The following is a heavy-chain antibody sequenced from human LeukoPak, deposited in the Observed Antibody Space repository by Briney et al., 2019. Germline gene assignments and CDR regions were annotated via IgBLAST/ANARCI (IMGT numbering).Heavy chain of an antibody. CDR2: INWDGGST. CDR3: ARFSAVAGTDY. J-gene: IGHJ4*02. Sequence: GGSLRLSCAASGFTFDDHGMSWVRQAPGKGLEWVSGINWDGGSTGYADSVKGRFTISRDNAKNSLYLQMNSLRAEDTALYHCARFSAVAGTDYWGQGTQVTVSS. CDR1: GFTFDDHG. D-gene: IGHD6-19*01. V-gene: IGHV3-20*01.